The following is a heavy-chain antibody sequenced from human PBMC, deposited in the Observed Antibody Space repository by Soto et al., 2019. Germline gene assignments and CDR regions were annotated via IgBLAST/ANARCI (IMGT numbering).Heavy chain of an antibody. CDR1: GYTFTSYG. CDR3: AKNKEMATIFEDYYYYYGMDV. Sequence: ASVKVSCKASGYTFTSYGISCVRQAPGQGLEWMGIINPTGAGTGYAQKFQGRLTMTSDTSTSTVYMELSSVRSEDTAMYYCAKNKEMATIFEDYYYYYGMDVWVQGTTVTVSS. D-gene: IGHD3-9*01. V-gene: IGHV1-46*01. CDR2: INPTGAGT. J-gene: IGHJ6*02.